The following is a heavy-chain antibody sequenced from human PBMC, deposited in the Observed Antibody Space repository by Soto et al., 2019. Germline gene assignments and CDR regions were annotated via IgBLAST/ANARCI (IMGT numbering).Heavy chain of an antibody. CDR1: GGSISSGGYY. CDR2: IYYSGSP. Sequence: TSETLSLTCTVSGGSISSGGYYWSWIRQHPGKGLEWIGYIYYSGSPYNNPSLKSRVTISADTSMNQFSLALTSVTAADTAMYYCARGSTTGKVDSWGQGILVTVSS. CDR3: ARGSTTGKVDS. V-gene: IGHV4-30-4*08. J-gene: IGHJ4*02.